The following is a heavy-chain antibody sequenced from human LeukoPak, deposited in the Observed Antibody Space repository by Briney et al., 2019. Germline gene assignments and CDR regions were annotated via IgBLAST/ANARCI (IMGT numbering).Heavy chain of an antibody. CDR2: INHSGST. V-gene: IGHV4-34*01. CDR1: GGSFSGYY. Sequence: SETLSLTCAVYGGSFSGYYWSWIRQPPGKGLEWIGEINHSGSTNYNPSLKSRVTISVDTSKNQFSLKLSSVPAADTAVYYCARGARDIVSFDPWGQGTLVTVSS. CDR3: ARGARDIVSFDP. J-gene: IGHJ5*02. D-gene: IGHD5/OR15-5a*01.